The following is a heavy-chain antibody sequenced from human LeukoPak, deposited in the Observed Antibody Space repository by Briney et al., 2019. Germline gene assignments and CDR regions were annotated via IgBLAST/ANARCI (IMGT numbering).Heavy chain of an antibody. Sequence: ASVKVSCKASGYTFTSYGISWVRQAPGQGLEWMGWISAYNGNTNYAQKLQGRVTMTKDTSTSTAYMELRSLRSDDTAVYYCSLLGYCSSTSCFDFDYWGQGTLVTVSS. CDR2: ISAYNGNT. CDR3: SLLGYCSSTSCFDFDY. V-gene: IGHV1-18*04. J-gene: IGHJ4*02. D-gene: IGHD2-2*01. CDR1: GYTFTSYG.